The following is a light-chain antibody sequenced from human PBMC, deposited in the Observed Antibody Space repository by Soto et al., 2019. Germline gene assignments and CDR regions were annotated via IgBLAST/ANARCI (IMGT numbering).Light chain of an antibody. J-gene: IGKJ5*01. CDR1: QSVSSN. Sequence: EIVMTQSPATLSVSPGERATLSCRASQSVSSNLAWYQQKPGQAPRLLIYGASTRATGIPARFSGSGSGTEFTLTISILQSEDFAVYYCQQYNNWPPGAFGQGTRLEMK. CDR2: GAS. V-gene: IGKV3-15*01. CDR3: QQYNNWPPGA.